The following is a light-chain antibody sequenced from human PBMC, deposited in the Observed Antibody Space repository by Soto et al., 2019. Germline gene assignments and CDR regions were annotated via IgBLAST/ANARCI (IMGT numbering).Light chain of an antibody. V-gene: IGKV1-33*01. J-gene: IGKJ4*01. CDR1: QDISNY. Sequence: DIQMTQSPSSLSASVGDRVTITCQASQDISNYLSWYQQKPGKAPKLLIYDASDLKTGVPSRFSGSGSGTDFTFTINSLQPEDIATYYCQQYDNLPLTFGGGTKVDIK. CDR3: QQYDNLPLT. CDR2: DAS.